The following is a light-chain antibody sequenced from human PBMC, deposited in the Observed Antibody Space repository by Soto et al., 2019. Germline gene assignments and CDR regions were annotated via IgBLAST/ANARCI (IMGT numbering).Light chain of an antibody. Sequence: EIVLTQSPGTLSLSPGERATLSCRASQSVSINYLAWYQQKPGQAPKVLIYRASTRATGSPDRFSGSGSGTDFTLTISRLEPEEFALYYCQQYGSSAPITFGQGTRLEI. CDR3: QQYGSSAPIT. J-gene: IGKJ5*01. CDR1: QSVSINY. V-gene: IGKV3-20*01. CDR2: RAS.